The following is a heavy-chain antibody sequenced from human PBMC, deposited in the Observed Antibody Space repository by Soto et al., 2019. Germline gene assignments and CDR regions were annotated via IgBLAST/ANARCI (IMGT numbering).Heavy chain of an antibody. D-gene: IGHD3-3*01. V-gene: IGHV4-59*12. CDR1: GGSISSYY. J-gene: IGHJ4*02. CDR2: IYYSGST. CDR3: AREIFY. Sequence: PSETLSLTCTVSGGSISSYYWSWIRQPPGKGLEWIGYIYYSGSTNYNPSLKSRVTISVDTSKNQFSLKLSSVTAADTAVYYCAREIFYWGQGTLVTVSS.